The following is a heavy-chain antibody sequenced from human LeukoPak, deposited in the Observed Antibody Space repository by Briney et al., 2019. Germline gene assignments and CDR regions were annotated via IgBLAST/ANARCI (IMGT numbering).Heavy chain of an antibody. Sequence: PSETLSLTCTVSGGSIWRFYWSWLRQPPGEGLELIGYIYYSGSTNYNPSLQSRVTISVDTPKNQFSLKHNSVTAADTAIYCCARGAGWYNYWGQGTLVTVSS. CDR1: GGSIWRFY. V-gene: IGHV4-59*01. J-gene: IGHJ4*02. CDR2: IYYSGST. D-gene: IGHD6-19*01. CDR3: ARGAGWYNY.